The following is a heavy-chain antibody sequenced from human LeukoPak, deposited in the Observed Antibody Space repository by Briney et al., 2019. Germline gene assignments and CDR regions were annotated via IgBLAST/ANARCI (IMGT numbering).Heavy chain of an antibody. CDR2: ISGSGGST. CDR1: GLTFSSYG. J-gene: IGHJ6*03. Sequence: GGSLRLSCAASGLTFSSYGMSWVRQAPGKGLEWVSAISGSGGSTYYADSVKGRFTISRDNSKNTLYLQMNSLRAEDTAVYYCARRGYSGYDDYYYYYMDVWGKGTTVTISS. D-gene: IGHD5-12*01. CDR3: ARRGYSGYDDYYYYYMDV. V-gene: IGHV3-23*01.